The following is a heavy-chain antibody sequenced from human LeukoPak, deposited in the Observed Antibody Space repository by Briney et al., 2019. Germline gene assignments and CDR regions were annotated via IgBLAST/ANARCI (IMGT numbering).Heavy chain of an antibody. J-gene: IGHJ5*02. CDR1: GFTFSSYG. Sequence: QPGRYLRLSCAASGFTFSSYGMHWVRHAPGKGLEWVAVIWYGGSNEYYADSVKGRFTISRYNSTNTLYLQMNSLRAEDTAVYYCAKGPRITIFGVADSTGWFDPWGQGTLVTVSS. D-gene: IGHD3-3*01. CDR2: IWYGGSNE. V-gene: IGHV3-33*06. CDR3: AKGPRITIFGVADSTGWFDP.